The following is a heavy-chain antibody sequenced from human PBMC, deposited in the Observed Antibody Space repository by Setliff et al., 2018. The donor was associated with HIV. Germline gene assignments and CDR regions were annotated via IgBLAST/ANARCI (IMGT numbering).Heavy chain of an antibody. J-gene: IGHJ4*02. Sequence: GGSLRLSCAASGFTFSSYWINWVRQAPGKGLEWVANIKQDGSEKYYVDSVKGRFTISRDNAKNSLYLQMNSLRAEDTAVYYCATDRGTYWGQGTLVTVSS. CDR3: ATDRGTY. CDR1: GFTFSSYW. D-gene: IGHD1-7*01. CDR2: IKQDGSEK. V-gene: IGHV3-7*03.